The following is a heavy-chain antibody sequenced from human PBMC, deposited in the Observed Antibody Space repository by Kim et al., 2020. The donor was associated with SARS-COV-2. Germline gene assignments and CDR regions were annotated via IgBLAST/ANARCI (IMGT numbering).Heavy chain of an antibody. Sequence: GGSLRLSCAASGFTFSNSWMNWVRQAPGKGLEWVGRIKSKANNCTTTYAAPVKGRFSISRDDSKKTLYLQMNSLKTEDTAVYYCACVLGETCAVDCSSGVWGQGTTVTVSS. J-gene: IGHJ3*01. CDR3: ACVLGETCAVDCSSGV. CDR2: IKSKANNCTT. V-gene: IGHV3-15*01. D-gene: IGHD2-21*02. CDR1: GFTFSNSW.